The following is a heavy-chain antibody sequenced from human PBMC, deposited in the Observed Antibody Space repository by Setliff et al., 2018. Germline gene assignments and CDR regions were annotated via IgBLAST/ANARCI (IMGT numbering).Heavy chain of an antibody. V-gene: IGHV1-2*02. D-gene: IGHD2-21*01. CDR3: ARVTYCGGDCYSFDY. J-gene: IGHJ4*02. CDR2: INTYSGAT. CDR1: GYTFTDYY. Sequence: ASVKVSCKASGYTFTDYYMQWVRQAPGQGLEWMGNINTYSGATNYAHKFQGRVTMTTDTSITTAYMELSGLRSDDTAIYYCARVTYCGGDCYSFDYWGQGTLVTVSS.